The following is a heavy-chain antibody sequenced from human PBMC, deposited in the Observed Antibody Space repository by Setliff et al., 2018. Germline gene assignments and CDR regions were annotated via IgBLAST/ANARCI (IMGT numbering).Heavy chain of an antibody. D-gene: IGHD4-4*01. CDR1: GGSISSGSYY. Sequence: SETLSLTCGVSGGSISSGSYYWSWIRQPAGKGLEWIGRIYTSGITNYNPSLKSRVTMSLDTSKNQFSLKLSSVTAADTAVYYCARARYSNFLNWFDPWGQGTLVTVSS. J-gene: IGHJ5*02. CDR3: ARARYSNFLNWFDP. CDR2: IYTSGIT. V-gene: IGHV4-61*02.